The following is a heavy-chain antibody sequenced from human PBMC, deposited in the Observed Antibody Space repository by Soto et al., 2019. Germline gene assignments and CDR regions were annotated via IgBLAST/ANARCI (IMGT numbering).Heavy chain of an antibody. CDR2: INPDTGTT. CDR3: AKVSRPSRISTPDFDY. CDR1: GYTFTHYF. Sequence: GASVKVSCKASGYTFTHYFMHWARQAPGQGLEWMGVINPDTGTTSYSHKFQGRVTMTKDTSTTTIHMELNNLQAEDTAVYYCAKVSRPSRISTPDFDYWGQGTLVTVSS. J-gene: IGHJ4*02. V-gene: IGHV1-46*01.